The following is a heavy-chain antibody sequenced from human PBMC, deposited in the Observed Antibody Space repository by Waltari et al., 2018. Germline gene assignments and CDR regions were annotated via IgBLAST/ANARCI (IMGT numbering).Heavy chain of an antibody. V-gene: IGHV2-70*04. D-gene: IGHD2-15*01. Sequence: QVTLNEFGPALVRPTQTLTLTCSFSGFSRSASGVRVNWIRQPPGKALEWLARVDWDDEKFYSTSLKTRLTISKDTPRNQVVLTMTNMDHVDTGTYYCARTGHGSSGPAFDYWGQGTLVTVSS. CDR2: VDWDDEK. CDR3: ARTGHGSSGPAFDY. J-gene: IGHJ4*02. CDR1: GFSRSASGVR.